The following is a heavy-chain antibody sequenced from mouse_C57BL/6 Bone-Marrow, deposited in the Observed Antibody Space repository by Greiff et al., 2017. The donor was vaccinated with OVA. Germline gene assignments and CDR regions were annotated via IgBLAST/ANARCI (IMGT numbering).Heavy chain of an antibody. CDR3: ARGDYYGTLFDY. V-gene: IGHV3-6*01. CDR2: ISYDGSN. J-gene: IGHJ2*01. Sequence: ESGPGLVKPSQSLSLTCSVTGYSITSGYYWNWIRQFPGNKLEWMGYISYDGSNNYNPSLKNRISITRDTSKNQFFLKLNSVTTEDTATYYCARGDYYGTLFDYWGQGTTLTVAS. D-gene: IGHD1-1*01. CDR1: GYSITSGYY.